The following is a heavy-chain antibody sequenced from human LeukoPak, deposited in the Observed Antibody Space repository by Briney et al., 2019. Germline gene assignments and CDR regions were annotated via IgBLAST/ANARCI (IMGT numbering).Heavy chain of an antibody. CDR2: VQYDESER. V-gene: IGHV3-30*02. Sequence: GGSLRLSCAASGFIFSNYGMHWVRQAPGKGLQWVAFVQYDESERFYADSVKGRFTISRDNSENTVHLQMNSLIAEDTALYHCARQMMESPHYYYMDIWGKGTSVTVSS. CDR1: GFIFSNYG. CDR3: ARQMMESPHYYYMDI. J-gene: IGHJ6*03. D-gene: IGHD3-16*01.